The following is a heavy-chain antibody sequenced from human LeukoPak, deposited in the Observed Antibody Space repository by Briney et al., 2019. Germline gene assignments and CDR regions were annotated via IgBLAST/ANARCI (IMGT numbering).Heavy chain of an antibody. D-gene: IGHD2-2*01. CDR2: ISDSGGNT. CDR1: GFTFGDYA. Sequence: GGSLRLSCTASGFTFGDYAMSWVRQAPGKGLEWVSAISDSGGNTYYVDSVKGRFTISRDNSKNTLYLQMNSLRAEDTAVYYCAKVVAPAYYYGMDVWGQGTTVTVSS. CDR3: AKVVAPAYYYGMDV. V-gene: IGHV3-23*01. J-gene: IGHJ6*02.